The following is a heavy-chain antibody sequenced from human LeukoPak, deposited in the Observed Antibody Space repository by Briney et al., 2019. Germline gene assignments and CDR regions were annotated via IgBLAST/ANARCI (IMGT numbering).Heavy chain of an antibody. CDR3: VKRTTDYYYYDH. D-gene: IGHD3-9*01. J-gene: IGHJ4*02. CDR1: GFTFSSYA. Sequence: GGSLRLSCAASGFTFSSYAMSWVRQAPEKGLEWVATISGSGGGTYYADSVRGRFTISRDNSKNTLYLQTSSLRAEDTAVYYCVKRTTDYYYYDHWGRGTLVTVSS. V-gene: IGHV3-23*01. CDR2: ISGSGGGT.